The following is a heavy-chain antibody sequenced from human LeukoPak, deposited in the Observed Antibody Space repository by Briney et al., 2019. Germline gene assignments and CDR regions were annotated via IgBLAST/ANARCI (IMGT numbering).Heavy chain of an antibody. J-gene: IGHJ4*02. CDR2: IYYRGST. D-gene: IGHD3-10*01. CDR3: ASGGPYYYGSGSYPH. CDR1: GGSVSSGSYY. Sequence: SETLSLTCTVSGGSVSSGSYYWSWIRQPPGKGLEWIGYIYYRGSTNYNPSLKSRVTISVDTSKNQFSLKLSSVTAADTAVCYCASGGPYYYGSGSYPHWGQGTLVTVSS. V-gene: IGHV4-61*01.